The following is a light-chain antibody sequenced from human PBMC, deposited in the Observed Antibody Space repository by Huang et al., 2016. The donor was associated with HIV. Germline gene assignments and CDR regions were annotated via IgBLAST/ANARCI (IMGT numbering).Light chain of an antibody. V-gene: IGKV3-15*01. CDR2: GSS. CDR1: QSVSRN. Sequence: DIVMTQSPATLSVSPGERATLSCRASQSVSRNLAWYQQKPGQAPRLLIYGSSTRATGVPARFSGSGSGTDFTLTISSLRSEDFAVYYCQQYNIWPPEVTFGPGTKVDVK. J-gene: IGKJ3*01. CDR3: QQYNIWPPEVT.